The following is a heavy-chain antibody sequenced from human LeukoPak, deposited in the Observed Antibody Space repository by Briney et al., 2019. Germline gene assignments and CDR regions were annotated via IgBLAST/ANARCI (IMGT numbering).Heavy chain of an antibody. D-gene: IGHD6-19*01. J-gene: IGHJ6*02. V-gene: IGHV3-9*01. CDR2: ISWNSGSI. CDR3: AKDLLPRSIAVAGTHYGMDV. Sequence: GGSLRLSCAASGFTFDDYAMHWVRHAPGKGLEWVSGISWNSGSIGYADSVKGRFTISRDNAKNSLYLQMNSLRAEDTALYYCAKDLLPRSIAVAGTHYGMDVWDQGTTVTVSS. CDR1: GFTFDDYA.